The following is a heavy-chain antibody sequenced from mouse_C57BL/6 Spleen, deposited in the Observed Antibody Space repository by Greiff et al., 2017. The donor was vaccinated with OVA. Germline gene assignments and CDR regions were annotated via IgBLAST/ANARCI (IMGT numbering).Heavy chain of an antibody. V-gene: IGHV5-12*01. Sequence: EVMLVESGGGLVQPGGSLKLSCAASGFTFSDYYMYWVRQTPEKRLEWVAYISNGGGSTYYPATVKGRFTISRDNAKNTLYLQMSRLKSEDTAMYYCERHRGNYYFDYWGQGTTLTVSS. CDR3: ERHRGNYYFDY. D-gene: IGHD2-1*01. CDR1: GFTFSDYY. CDR2: ISNGGGST. J-gene: IGHJ2*01.